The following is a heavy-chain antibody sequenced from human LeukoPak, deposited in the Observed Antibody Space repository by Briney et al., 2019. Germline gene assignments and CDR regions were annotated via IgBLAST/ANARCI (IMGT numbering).Heavy chain of an antibody. V-gene: IGHV3-21*01. J-gene: IGHJ4*02. CDR2: ISSSSSYI. Sequence: PGGSLRLSCAASGFTISTYGMNWVRQAPGKGLEWVSSISSSSSYIYYADSVKGRFTISRDNAKNSLYLQMNSLRAEDTAVYYCARDLPQQIVAAGTGDYWGQGTLVTVSS. D-gene: IGHD6-13*01. CDR3: ARDLPQQIVAAGTGDY. CDR1: GFTISTYG.